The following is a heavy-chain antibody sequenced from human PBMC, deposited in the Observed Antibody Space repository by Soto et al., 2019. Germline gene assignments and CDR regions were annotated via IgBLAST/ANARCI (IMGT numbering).Heavy chain of an antibody. J-gene: IGHJ4*02. D-gene: IGHD5-12*01. V-gene: IGHV1-58*01. CDR2: IVVGSGNT. CDR1: GFTFTSSA. CDR3: AAGLLDGYNSGSFFDY. Sequence: GASVKVSCKASGFTFTSSAVQWVRQARGQRLEWIGWIVVGSGNTNYAQKFQERVTITRDMSTSTAYMELSSLRSEDTAVYYCAAGLLDGYNSGSFFDYWGQGTLVTVSS.